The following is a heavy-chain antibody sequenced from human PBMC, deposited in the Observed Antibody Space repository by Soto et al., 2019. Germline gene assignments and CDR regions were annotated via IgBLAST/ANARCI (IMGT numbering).Heavy chain of an antibody. CDR3: ARGNHRWLQLWYFDL. Sequence: QVQLVQSGAEVKKPGSSVTVSCKASGGTFSSYTISWVRQAPGQGLEWMGGIIPIFGTANSAQKFQGRVTITADESTSTAYMGLSSLRSEDTAVYYCARGNHRWLQLWYFDLWGRGTLVTVSS. CDR1: GGTFSSYT. CDR2: IIPIFGTA. D-gene: IGHD5-12*01. J-gene: IGHJ2*01. V-gene: IGHV1-69*12.